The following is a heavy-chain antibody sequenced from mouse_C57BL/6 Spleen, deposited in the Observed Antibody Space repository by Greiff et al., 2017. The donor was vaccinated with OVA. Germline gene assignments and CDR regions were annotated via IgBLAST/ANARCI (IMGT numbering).Heavy chain of an antibody. CDR3: ARPHRDWWYFEV. CDR1: GYTFTSYW. V-gene: IGHV1-53*01. J-gene: IGHJ1*03. CDR2: INPSNGGT. Sequence: VQLQQPGTDLVKPGASVKLSCKASGYTFTSYWMHWVKQRPGQGLEWIGNINPSNGGTNYNEKFKSKATLTVDKSSSTAYMQLSSLTSEDSAVDYCARPHRDWWYFEVWGTGTTVTVSS. D-gene: IGHD3-1*01.